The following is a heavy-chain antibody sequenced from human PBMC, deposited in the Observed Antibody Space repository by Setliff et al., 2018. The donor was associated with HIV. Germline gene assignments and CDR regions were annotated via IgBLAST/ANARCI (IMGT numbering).Heavy chain of an antibody. CDR1: GGSISSGGPGYY. V-gene: IGHV4-39*07. CDR2: INHSGST. J-gene: IGHJ6*03. CDR3: NIYYYYYMDV. Sequence: SETLSLTCTVSGGSISSGGPGYYWGWVRQPPGGGLEWIGKINHSGSTNYNPSLKSRVTISVDTSKNQFSLKLSSVTAADTAVYYCNIYYYYYMDVWGKGTTVTVSS.